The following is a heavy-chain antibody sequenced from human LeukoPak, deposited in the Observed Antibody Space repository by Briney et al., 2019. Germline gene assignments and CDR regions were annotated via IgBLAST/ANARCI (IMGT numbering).Heavy chain of an antibody. CDR2: IYYSGST. D-gene: IGHD5-18*01. CDR1: GGSISSSSYY. J-gene: IGHJ4*02. CDR3: ARQSNTAMAPGLDY. V-gene: IGHV4-39*07. Sequence: SETLSLTCTVSGGSISSSSYYWGWIRQPPGKGLVWIGSIYYSGSTYYNPSLKSRVTISVDTSKNQFSLKLSSVTAADTAVYYCARQSNTAMAPGLDYWGQGTLVTVSS.